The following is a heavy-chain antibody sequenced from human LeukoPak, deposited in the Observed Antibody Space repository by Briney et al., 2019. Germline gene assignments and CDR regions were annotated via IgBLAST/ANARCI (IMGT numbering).Heavy chain of an antibody. CDR2: IYYSGST. J-gene: IGHJ4*02. CDR3: AREPAFLEWLWYFDY. CDR1: GGSISSYY. V-gene: IGHV4-59*12. D-gene: IGHD3-3*02. Sequence: PSETLSLTCTVSGGSISSYYWSWIRQPPGKGLEWIGYIYYSGSTNYNPSLKSRVTISVDTSKNQFSLKLSSVTAADTAVYYCAREPAFLEWLWYFDYWGQGTLVTVSS.